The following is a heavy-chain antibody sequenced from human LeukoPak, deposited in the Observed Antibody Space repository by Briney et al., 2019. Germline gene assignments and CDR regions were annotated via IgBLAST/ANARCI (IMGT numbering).Heavy chain of an antibody. CDR3: TTARGCSSTSCYTQAYYYYYYYMDV. J-gene: IGHJ6*03. D-gene: IGHD2-2*02. CDR1: GFTFSDAW. CDR2: IKSKTDGGTT. V-gene: IGHV3-15*01. Sequence: GGSLRLSCAASGFTFSDAWMTWVRQAPGKGLEWVGRIKSKTDGGTTDYAAPVKGRFTISRDDSKNTLYLQMNSLKTEDTAVYYCTTARGCSSTSCYTQAYYYYYYYMDVWGKGTTVTVSS.